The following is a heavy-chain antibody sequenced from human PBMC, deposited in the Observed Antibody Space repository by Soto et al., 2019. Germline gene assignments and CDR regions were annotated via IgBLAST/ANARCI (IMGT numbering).Heavy chain of an antibody. CDR1: GFSLSTRRVG. J-gene: IGHJ3*02. V-gene: IGHV2-5*02. Sequence: QITLKESGPTLVKPTQTLTLTCTFSGFSLSTRRVGGGWIRQPPGKALEWLALIYWDDDKRYSPSLKSRLTITKDTSKNQVVLTMTNMGPVDTATYYCAHSTYSSSWYGDAFDIWGQGTMVTVSS. CDR3: AHSTYSSSWYGDAFDI. D-gene: IGHD6-13*01. CDR2: IYWDDDK.